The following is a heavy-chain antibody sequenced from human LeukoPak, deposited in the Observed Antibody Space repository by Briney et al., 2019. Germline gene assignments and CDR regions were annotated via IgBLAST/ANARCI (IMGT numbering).Heavy chain of an antibody. CDR3: AKALIVGATPGSDGMDV. J-gene: IGHJ6*02. D-gene: IGHD1-26*01. Sequence: GGSLRLSCAASGFTFSSYAMHWVRQAPGKGLEWVAVISYDGSNKYYADSVKGRFTISRDNSKNTLYLQMNSLRAEDTAVYYCAKALIVGATPGSDGMDVWGQGTTVTVSS. V-gene: IGHV3-30*04. CDR1: GFTFSSYA. CDR2: ISYDGSNK.